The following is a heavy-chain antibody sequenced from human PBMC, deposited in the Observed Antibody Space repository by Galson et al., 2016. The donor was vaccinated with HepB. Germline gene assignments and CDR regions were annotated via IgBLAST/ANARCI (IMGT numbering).Heavy chain of an antibody. CDR2: IHPNSDNT. CDR1: GYTFPTYD. J-gene: IGHJ4*02. CDR3: ARGGVGDTEFDY. Sequence: SVKVSCKASGYTFPTYDINWVRQAPGQGLEWMGWIHPNSDNTGYAQKFQGRVTMTRDTSLSTVYMELTSLTSDDTAVYYCARGGVGDTEFDYWGQGTAVTVSS. D-gene: IGHD3-3*01. V-gene: IGHV1-8*01.